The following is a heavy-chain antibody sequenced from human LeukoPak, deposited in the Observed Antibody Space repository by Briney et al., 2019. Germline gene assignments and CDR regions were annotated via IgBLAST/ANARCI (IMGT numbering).Heavy chain of an antibody. Sequence: RSLRLSCAASGFTFSSYGMHWVRQAPGKGLEWVAGISYDGSNKYYADSVKGRFTISRDNSKNTLYLQMNSLRAEDTAVYYCAKGEYCTNGVCYLYYFDYWGQGTLVTVSS. D-gene: IGHD2-8*01. J-gene: IGHJ4*02. CDR1: GFTFSSYG. CDR3: AKGEYCTNGVCYLYYFDY. CDR2: ISYDGSNK. V-gene: IGHV3-30*18.